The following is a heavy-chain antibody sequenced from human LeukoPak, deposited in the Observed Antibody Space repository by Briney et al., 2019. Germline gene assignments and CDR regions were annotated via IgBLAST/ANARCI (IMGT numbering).Heavy chain of an antibody. CDR1: GGSISSGSYY. Sequence: SQTLSLTCTVSGGSISSGSYYWSWIRQPAGKGLEWIGRIYTSGSSNYSPSLKSRVTISVDTSKNQFSLKLSSVTAADTAVYYCARDSQLLSGGSGWYILSNWSDPWGQGTLVTVSS. V-gene: IGHV4-61*02. D-gene: IGHD6-19*01. CDR2: IYTSGSS. CDR3: ARDSQLLSGGSGWYILSNWSDP. J-gene: IGHJ5*02.